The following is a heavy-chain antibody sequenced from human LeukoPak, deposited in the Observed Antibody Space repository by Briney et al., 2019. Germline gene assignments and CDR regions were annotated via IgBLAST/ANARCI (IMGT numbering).Heavy chain of an antibody. CDR2: INHSGST. CDR1: GGSFSGYY. J-gene: IGHJ4*02. CDR3: ARIRQDY. V-gene: IGHV4-34*01. Sequence: SETLSLTCAVYGGSFSGYYWSWIRQPPGKGLEWIGEINHSGSTNYNPSLKSRVTISVDTSKNQSSLKLSSVTAAGTAVYYCARIRQDYWGQGTLVTVSS.